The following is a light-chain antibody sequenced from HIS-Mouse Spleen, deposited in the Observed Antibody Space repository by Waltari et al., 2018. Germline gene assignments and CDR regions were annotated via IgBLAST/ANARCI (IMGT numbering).Light chain of an antibody. CDR2: KDG. J-gene: IGLJ3*02. CDR1: VLAKKY. V-gene: IGLV3-27*01. Sequence: SYELTQPSSVSVSPGQTARITCSGDVLAKKYARWFQQKPGQAPVLVIYKDGERPSGIPARFAGSSSGTTVTLTISGAQVEDEADYYCYSAADNNLGVFGGGTKLTVL. CDR3: YSAADNNLGV.